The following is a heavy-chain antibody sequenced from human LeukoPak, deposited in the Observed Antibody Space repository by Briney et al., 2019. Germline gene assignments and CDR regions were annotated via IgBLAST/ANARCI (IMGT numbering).Heavy chain of an antibody. Sequence: GGSLRLSCAASGFTFSSYAMSWVRQAPGKGLEWVSAISGSGGSTYYADSVKGRFTISRDNSKNTLYLQMNSLRAEDTAVYYCANCPGDVGMVRGATIWGQGTLVTVSS. CDR1: GFTFSSYA. D-gene: IGHD3-10*01. V-gene: IGHV3-23*01. CDR3: ANCPGDVGMVRGATI. J-gene: IGHJ4*02. CDR2: ISGSGGST.